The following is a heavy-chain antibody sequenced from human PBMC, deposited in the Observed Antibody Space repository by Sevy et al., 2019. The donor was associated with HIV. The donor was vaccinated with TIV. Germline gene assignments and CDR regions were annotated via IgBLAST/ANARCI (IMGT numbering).Heavy chain of an antibody. CDR2: IKQDGSDK. V-gene: IGHV3-7*01. J-gene: IGHJ4*02. CDR3: ARALADWGSFHYSS. CDR1: GFAFSTYW. D-gene: IGHD3-16*02. Sequence: GGSLRLSCAASGFAFSTYWMTWVCQAPGKGLEWVANIKQDGSDKYYVDSVRGRFTVSRDNAKNSLYLQMDSLRGEDTAVYYCARALADWGSFHYSSWGRGTLVTVSS.